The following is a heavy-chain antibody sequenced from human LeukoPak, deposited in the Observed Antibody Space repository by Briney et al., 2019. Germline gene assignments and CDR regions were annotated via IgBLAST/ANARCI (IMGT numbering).Heavy chain of an antibody. V-gene: IGHV3-48*03. CDR1: GFTFSSYE. Sequence: SGGSLRLSCAASGFTFSSYELNWVRQAPGEGLEGVSYITSSGTSIYYADSVKGRFTISRDNAKNSLYLQMNSLRAEDTAVYYCARARDSGTYYTDYWGQGTLVTVSS. J-gene: IGHJ4*02. CDR3: ARARDSGTYYTDY. CDR2: ITSSGTSI. D-gene: IGHD3-10*01.